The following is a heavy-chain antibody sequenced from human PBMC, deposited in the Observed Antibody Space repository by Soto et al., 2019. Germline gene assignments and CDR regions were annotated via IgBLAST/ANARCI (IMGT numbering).Heavy chain of an antibody. CDR3: ARPAGGIAAAEGVTYYYYGMDV. J-gene: IGHJ6*02. Sequence: GGSLRLSCAASGFTFSSYAMSWVRQAPGKGLEWVSAISGSGGSTYYADSVKGRFTISRDNSKNTLYLQMNSLRAEDMAVYYCARPAGGIAAAEGVTYYYYGMDVWGQGTTVTVSS. CDR1: GFTFSSYA. CDR2: ISGSGGST. D-gene: IGHD6-13*01. V-gene: IGHV3-23*01.